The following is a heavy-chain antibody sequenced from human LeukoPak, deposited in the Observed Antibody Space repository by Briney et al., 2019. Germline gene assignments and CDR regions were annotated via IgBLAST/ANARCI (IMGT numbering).Heavy chain of an antibody. CDR3: GRGSRETTMFYYYYMDV. V-gene: IGHV3-33*01. Sequence: PGRSLRLSCAASGFTFSSYGMHWVRQAPGKGLEWVAVIWYDGSNKYYADSVKGRFTISRDDSKNTLYLHMNSLRVDDTAIYYCGRGSRETTMFYYYYMDVWGKGTTVIVSS. CDR1: GFTFSSYG. D-gene: IGHD3-10*01. CDR2: IWYDGSNK. J-gene: IGHJ6*03.